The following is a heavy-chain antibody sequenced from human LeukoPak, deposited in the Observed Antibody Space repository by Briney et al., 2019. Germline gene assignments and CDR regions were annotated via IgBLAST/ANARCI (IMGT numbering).Heavy chain of an antibody. Sequence: SETLSLTCTVSGGSISSGGYYWSWIRQHPGKGLEWIGYIYYSGSTYYNPSLKSRVTISVDTSKNQFSLKLSSVTAADTAVYYCAGPSRDGYKFWGQGALVTVSS. CDR1: GGSISSGGYY. J-gene: IGHJ4*02. V-gene: IGHV4-31*03. D-gene: IGHD5-24*01. CDR2: IYYSGST. CDR3: AGPSRDGYKF.